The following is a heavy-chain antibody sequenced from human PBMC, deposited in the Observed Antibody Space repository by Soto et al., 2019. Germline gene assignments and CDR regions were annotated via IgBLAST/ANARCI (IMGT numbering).Heavy chain of an antibody. V-gene: IGHV4-39*01. CDR2: IYYSGST. D-gene: IGHD6-19*01. J-gene: IGHJ6*02. Sequence: NLQPPGKGLEWIGSIYYSGSTYCNPSLKSRVTISVDTSKNQFSLKLSSVTAADTAVYYCARHDSSCLAWDYYGMDVWGQATTVT. CDR3: ARHDSSCLAWDYYGMDV.